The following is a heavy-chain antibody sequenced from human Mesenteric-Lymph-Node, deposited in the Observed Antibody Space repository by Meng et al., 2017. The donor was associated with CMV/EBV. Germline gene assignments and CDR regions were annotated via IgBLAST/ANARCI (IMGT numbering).Heavy chain of an antibody. D-gene: IGHD2-2*01. CDR3: AKTLSNIVVVPAAIHY. CDR1: GFTVSSNY. V-gene: IGHV3-53*01. Sequence: LSLTCAASGFTVSSNYMSWVRQAPGKGLEWVSVIYSGGGTAYYADSVKGRFTIFRDNSKNTLYLQMNRLRPEDTAIYYCAKTLSNIVVVPAAIHYWGQGTLVTVSS. CDR2: IYSGGGTA. J-gene: IGHJ4*02.